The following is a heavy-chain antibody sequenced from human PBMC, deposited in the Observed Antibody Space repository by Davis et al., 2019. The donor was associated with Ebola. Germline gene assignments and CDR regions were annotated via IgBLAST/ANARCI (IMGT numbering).Heavy chain of an antibody. CDR1: GGSISSYY. Sequence: SETLSLTCTVSGGSISSYYWSWIRQPPGKGLEWIGHIYYSGSTNYNPSLKSRVTISVDTSKNQFSLRLSSVTAADTAVYYCARTQGYCSGGSCYGGDFDYWGQGTLVTVSS. J-gene: IGHJ4*02. V-gene: IGHV4-59*12. CDR2: IYYSGST. CDR3: ARTQGYCSGGSCYGGDFDY. D-gene: IGHD2-15*01.